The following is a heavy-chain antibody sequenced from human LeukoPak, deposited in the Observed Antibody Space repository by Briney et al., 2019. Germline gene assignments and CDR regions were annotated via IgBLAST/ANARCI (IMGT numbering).Heavy chain of an antibody. CDR1: GGSISSYY. V-gene: IGHV4-59*08. CDR3: ARDTSSTWYFYAFDI. J-gene: IGHJ3*02. D-gene: IGHD6-13*01. Sequence: SETLSPTCTVSGGSISSYYWSWIRQPPGKGLEWIGYIYYSGSTNYNPSLKSRVTISVDTSKNQFSLKLSSVTAADTAVYYCARDTSSTWYFYAFDIWGQGTMVTVSS. CDR2: IYYSGST.